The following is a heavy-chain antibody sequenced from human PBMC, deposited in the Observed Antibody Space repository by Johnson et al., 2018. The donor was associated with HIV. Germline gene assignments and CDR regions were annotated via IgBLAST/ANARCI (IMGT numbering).Heavy chain of an antibody. D-gene: IGHD3-10*01. V-gene: IGHV3-11*04. J-gene: IGHJ3*02. CDR2: ISGSGTNI. CDR3: ARASYYYGSADI. CDR1: GFSFSDYY. Sequence: QVQLVESGGGLVKPGGSLRLSCAASGFSFSDYYMSWIRQAQGKGLEWVSYISGSGTNIYYADSVKGRFTISRDNAKKSLFLQMNSLRAEDTAVYYCARASYYYGSADIWGQGTMVTVSS.